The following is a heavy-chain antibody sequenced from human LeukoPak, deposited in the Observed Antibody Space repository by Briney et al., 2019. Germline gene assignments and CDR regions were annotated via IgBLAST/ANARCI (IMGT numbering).Heavy chain of an antibody. J-gene: IGHJ4*02. CDR2: ISYSGNT. Sequence: SETLSLTCTVSGGFISAYYWTWIRQPPGKGLECLGYISYSGNTNCNPSLKSRVTISVDTSKNQFSLNLSSVTAADTAVYYCARGGHYDSSGYSVWGQGTLVTVSS. V-gene: IGHV4-59*01. CDR1: GGFISAYY. CDR3: ARGGHYDSSGYSV. D-gene: IGHD3-22*01.